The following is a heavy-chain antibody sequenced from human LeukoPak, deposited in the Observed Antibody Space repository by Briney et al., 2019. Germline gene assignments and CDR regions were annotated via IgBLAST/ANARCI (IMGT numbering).Heavy chain of an antibody. CDR3: ARGHCSIGTCDVFYFDY. Sequence: ASVKVSCKASGYSFTGYYIHWVRQAPGQGLEWMGWMNPNSGGANYAQKFQGRVTMTRDTSTSTAYMELSRLRSDDSAVYYCARGHCSIGTCDVFYFDYWGQGILVTVSS. V-gene: IGHV1-2*02. J-gene: IGHJ4*02. D-gene: IGHD2-15*01. CDR1: GYSFTGYY. CDR2: MNPNSGGA.